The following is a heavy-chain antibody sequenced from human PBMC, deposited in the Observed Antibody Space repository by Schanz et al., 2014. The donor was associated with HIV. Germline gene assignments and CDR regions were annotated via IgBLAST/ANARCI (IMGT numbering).Heavy chain of an antibody. CDR2: FNVMLSKI. CDR3: ASGRRSGIGWRMDV. Sequence: QVQLVQSGAEVKKPGSSVKVSCKASGGTVSNYAMNWVRQAPGQGLEWIGHFNVMLSKINSAQKFQGRVSMTADPSTNTAYMEMRGLRFEDTAVYYCASGRRSGIGWRMDVWGQGTTVSVSS. D-gene: IGHD6-19*01. CDR1: GGTVSNYA. J-gene: IGHJ6*02. V-gene: IGHV1-69*01.